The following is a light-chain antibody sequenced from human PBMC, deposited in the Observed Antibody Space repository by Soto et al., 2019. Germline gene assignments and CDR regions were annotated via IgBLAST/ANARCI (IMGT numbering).Light chain of an antibody. J-gene: IGKJ1*01. CDR1: QSVSSN. Sequence: EIVMTQAPATLSVSPGERATLSCSASQSVSSNLAWYQQKPGQAPRLLIYGASTRATGIPARFSGSGSGTEFTLTISSLQSEDVAVYYCQQYNNWLRTFGQGTKVEIK. CDR3: QQYNNWLRT. V-gene: IGKV3-15*01. CDR2: GAS.